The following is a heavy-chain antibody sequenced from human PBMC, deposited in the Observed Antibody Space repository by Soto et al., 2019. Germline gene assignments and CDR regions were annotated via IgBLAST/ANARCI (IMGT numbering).Heavy chain of an antibody. CDR2: ISYDGSNK. CDR1: GFTFSSYG. V-gene: IGHV3-30*18. CDR3: AKGAPGVADY. Sequence: QVQLVESGGGVVQPGRSLRLSCAASGFTFSSYGMHWVRQAPGKGLEWVAVISYDGSNKYYVDSVKGRFTISRDNSKNTLYLQMNSLRAEDTAVYYCAKGAPGVADYWGQGTLVTVSS. D-gene: IGHD3-10*01. J-gene: IGHJ4*02.